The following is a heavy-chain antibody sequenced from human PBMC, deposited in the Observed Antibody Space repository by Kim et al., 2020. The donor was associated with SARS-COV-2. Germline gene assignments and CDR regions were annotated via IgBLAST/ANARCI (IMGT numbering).Heavy chain of an antibody. CDR3: LGGFYFDY. V-gene: IGHV1-3*01. J-gene: IGHJ4*02. D-gene: IGHD3-16*01. Sequence: ASVKVSCKTSGHFFTRDSIHWVRQAPGQGLEWMGGIDCGNGNTIYSQKFQGRVTFTTDTSASTAYMELSCLRSEDSAVDYCLGGFYFDYWGQGTLVTVSS. CDR2: IDCGNGNT. CDR1: GHFFTRDS.